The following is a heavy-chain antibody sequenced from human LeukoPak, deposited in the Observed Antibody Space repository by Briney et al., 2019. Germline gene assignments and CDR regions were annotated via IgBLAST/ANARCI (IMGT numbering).Heavy chain of an antibody. CDR1: GYTFTSYD. Sequence: ASVKVSCKASGYTFTSYDINWVRQAPGQGLEWMGRINPNSGGTNYAQKFQGRVTMTRDTAISTAYMELSRLRSDDTAVYYCARARHYYNSSGFPLRFNWFDPWGQGTLVTVSS. CDR2: INPNSGGT. V-gene: IGHV1-2*06. CDR3: ARARHYYNSSGFPLRFNWFDP. J-gene: IGHJ5*02. D-gene: IGHD3-22*01.